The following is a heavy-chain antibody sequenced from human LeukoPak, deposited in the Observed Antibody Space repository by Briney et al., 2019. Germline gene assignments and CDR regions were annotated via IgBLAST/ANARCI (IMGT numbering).Heavy chain of an antibody. CDR2: ISSNGISP. V-gene: IGHV3-64*04. CDR3: ARGRTAQIVPAIKFGY. J-gene: IGHJ4*02. CDR1: GFTFSDFA. Sequence: GGSLRLSCAASGFTFSDFAMHWLRQAPGKGLEYVSTISSNGISPYYANSVKGRFTISRDNSKNTLYVQMNSLRAEDTAVYYCARGRTAQIVPAIKFGYWGQGTLVTVSS. D-gene: IGHD5-12*01.